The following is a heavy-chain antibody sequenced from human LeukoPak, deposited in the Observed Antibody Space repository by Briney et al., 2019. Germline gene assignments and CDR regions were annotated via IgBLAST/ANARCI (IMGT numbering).Heavy chain of an antibody. CDR2: IIPILGIA. D-gene: IGHD2-2*01. V-gene: IGHV1-69*04. J-gene: IGHJ4*02. Sequence: RASVKVSCKASGGTFSSYAISWVRQAPGQGLEWMGRIIPILGIANYAQKFQGRVTMTRDMSTSTVYMEVSSLGSEDTAVYYCARERPASCYFDYWGLGTLVTVSS. CDR3: ARERPASCYFDY. CDR1: GGTFSSYA.